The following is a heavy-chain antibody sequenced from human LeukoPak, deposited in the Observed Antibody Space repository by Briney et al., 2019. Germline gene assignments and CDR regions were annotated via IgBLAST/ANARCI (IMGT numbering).Heavy chain of an antibody. Sequence: GGSLRLSCAASGFAFNTYWMSWVRQAPGKGLEWVANIGQDGTEKHHVDSVRGRFTISRDNAKNSVFLQMNSLRAEDTAVYYCARDRDGKGYWGQGTLVTVSS. V-gene: IGHV3-7*03. CDR2: IGQDGTEK. D-gene: IGHD1-1*01. CDR1: GFAFNTYW. CDR3: ARDRDGKGY. J-gene: IGHJ4*02.